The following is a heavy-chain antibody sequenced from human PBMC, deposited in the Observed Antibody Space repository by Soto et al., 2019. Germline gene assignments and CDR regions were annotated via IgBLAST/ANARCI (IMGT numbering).Heavy chain of an antibody. CDR2: IYYSGST. V-gene: IGHV4-39*01. J-gene: IGHJ4*02. D-gene: IGHD6-19*01. Sequence: SETLSLTCTVSGGSISSSSYYWGWIRQPPGKGLEWIGSIYYSGSTYYNPSLKSRVTISVDTSKNQFSLKLSSVTAADTAVYYCAGSEGGILIAVAGTSFDYWGQGTLVTVSS. CDR3: AGSEGGILIAVAGTSFDY. CDR1: GGSISSSSYY.